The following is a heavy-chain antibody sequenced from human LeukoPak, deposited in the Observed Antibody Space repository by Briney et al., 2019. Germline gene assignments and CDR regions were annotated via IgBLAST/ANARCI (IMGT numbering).Heavy chain of an antibody. CDR2: IYSDGST. CDR1: XFAVSTNY. J-gene: IGHJ5*02. V-gene: IGHV3-66*02. Sequence: PGGXXXXSCAAXXFAVSTNYLSWVRQAPGKGLEWVSVIYSDGSTYYTDSVTGPFTISRDNSKNTLYLQMNSLRPEDTAVYYCARDQRSESYYPWGWFDPWGQGTLVTVSS. D-gene: IGHD1-26*01. CDR3: ARDQRSESYYPWGWFDP.